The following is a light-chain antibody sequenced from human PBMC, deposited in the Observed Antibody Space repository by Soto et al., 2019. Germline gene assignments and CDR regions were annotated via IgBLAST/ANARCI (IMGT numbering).Light chain of an antibody. V-gene: IGLV2-14*01. CDR2: EVS. CDR3: SSYTSSSPWV. Sequence: QSVLTQPASVSGSPGQSITISCTGSSSDVGGHNYVSWYQQHPGKAPKLIIHEVSNRPSGISNRFSGSKSGNTASLTISGLQAEDEADYYCSSYTSSSPWVFGGGTKVTVL. J-gene: IGLJ3*02. CDR1: SSDVGGHNY.